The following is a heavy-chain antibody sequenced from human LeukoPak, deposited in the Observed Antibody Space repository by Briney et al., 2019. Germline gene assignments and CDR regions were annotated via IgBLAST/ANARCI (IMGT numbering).Heavy chain of an antibody. Sequence: SETLSLTCTVSGGSISSSSYYWGWIRQPPGKGLEWIGSIYYSGSTYYNPSLKSRVTISVDTSKNQFSLKLSSVTAADTAVYYCARRTGVSGYMVRGVMFDYWGQGTLVTASS. CDR1: GGSISSSSYY. J-gene: IGHJ4*02. D-gene: IGHD3-10*01. CDR3: ARRTGVSGYMVRGVMFDY. CDR2: IYYSGST. V-gene: IGHV4-39*01.